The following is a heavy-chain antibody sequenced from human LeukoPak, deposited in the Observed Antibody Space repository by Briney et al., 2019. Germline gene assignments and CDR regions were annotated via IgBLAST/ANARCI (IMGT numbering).Heavy chain of an antibody. D-gene: IGHD4-17*01. CDR1: GDSISGFY. CDR2: ISTSGST. J-gene: IGHJ6*03. V-gene: IGHV4-4*07. Sequence: SETLSLTCTASGDSISGFYWSWIRQPAGKGLQWIGRISTSGSTNYNPSLKGRVTMSVDRSTNESSLTVRSVTAADTALYYCARGLPSYGDYVDYYFYMDVWGKGTTVTVSS. CDR3: ARGLPSYGDYVDYYFYMDV.